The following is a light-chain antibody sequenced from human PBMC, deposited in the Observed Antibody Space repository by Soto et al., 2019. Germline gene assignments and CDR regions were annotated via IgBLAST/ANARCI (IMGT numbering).Light chain of an antibody. V-gene: IGKV1-33*01. J-gene: IGKJ4*01. CDR1: HDITNY. Sequence: DIQMTQSPSSLSASVGDRVTITCQASHDITNYLNWYQQKPGKGPRLLIYGASNLETGVPSRFSGSGFGTDFNCTISSLQPEDFATYYCQQYDSLPTFGGGPKVELK. CDR3: QQYDSLPT. CDR2: GAS.